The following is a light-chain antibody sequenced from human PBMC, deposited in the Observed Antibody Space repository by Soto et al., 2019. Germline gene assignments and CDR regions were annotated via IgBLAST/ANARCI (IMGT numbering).Light chain of an antibody. J-gene: IGLJ3*02. CDR3: QVWDSSSDHPWV. CDR1: NIGSKS. CDR2: DDS. Sequence: SYELTQPPSVSVAPGQTASITCWGNNIGSKSVHWYQQKPGQAPVLVVYDDSDRPSGIPERFSGSNSGNTATLTISRFEAGDEADYYCQVWDSSSDHPWVFGGGTKLTVL. V-gene: IGLV3-21*02.